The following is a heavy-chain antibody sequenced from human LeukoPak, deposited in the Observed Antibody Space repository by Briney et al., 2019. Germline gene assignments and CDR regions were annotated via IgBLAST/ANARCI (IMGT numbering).Heavy chain of an antibody. D-gene: IGHD3-10*01. CDR3: AREGMGIRGPRAVYFDY. V-gene: IGHV1-69*13. CDR1: GGTFSSYA. CDR2: IIPIFGTA. Sequence: SVKVSCKASGGTFSSYAISWVRQAPGQGLEWMGGIIPIFGTANYAQKFQGRVTITADESTSTAYMELSSLRSEDTAVYYCAREGMGIRGPRAVYFDYWGQGTLVTVSS. J-gene: IGHJ4*02.